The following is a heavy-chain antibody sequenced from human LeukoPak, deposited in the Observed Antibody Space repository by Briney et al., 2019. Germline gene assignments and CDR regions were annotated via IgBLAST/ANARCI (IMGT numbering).Heavy chain of an antibody. V-gene: IGHV3-66*01. Sequence: GGSLRLSCAASGFTLSSNYMSGVRQAPGEGREGGSVIYSGGSTYYSDSVKGRFTISRDNSKKTMYLEMNSLGAEDTAVCYCAGEVAAYTPYGMDLWGQGTTVTVSS. CDR2: IYSGGST. J-gene: IGHJ6*02. CDR3: AGEVAAYTPYGMDL. CDR1: GFTLSSNY. D-gene: IGHD3-16*01.